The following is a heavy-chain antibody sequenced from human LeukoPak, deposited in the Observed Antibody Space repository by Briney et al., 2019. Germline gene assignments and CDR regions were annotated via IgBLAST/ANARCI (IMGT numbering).Heavy chain of an antibody. D-gene: IGHD2-2*02. CDR3: ARDTLFDY. Sequence: GGSLRLSCAASGFTVSSNYMSWVRQAPGKGLEWVSVIYSGGSTYYADSVKGRFTISRDNSKNTLYLQMNSQKAEDTAVYYCARDTLFDYWGQGTLVTVSS. CDR1: GFTVSSNY. CDR2: IYSGGST. J-gene: IGHJ4*02. V-gene: IGHV3-66*02.